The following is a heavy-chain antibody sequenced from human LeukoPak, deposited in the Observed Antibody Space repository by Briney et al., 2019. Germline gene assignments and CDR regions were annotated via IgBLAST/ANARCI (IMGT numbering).Heavy chain of an antibody. CDR2: IIPIFGTA. D-gene: IGHD5-12*01. V-gene: IGHV1-69*13. CDR3: ARVPPSGYDYRSAFDY. J-gene: IGHJ4*02. Sequence: SVKVSCKASGGTFSSYAISWVRQAPGQGLEWMGGIIPIFGTANYAQKFQGRVTITADESTSTAYMELSSLRSEDTAVYYCARVPPSGYDYRSAFDYWGQGTLVTVSS. CDR1: GGTFSSYA.